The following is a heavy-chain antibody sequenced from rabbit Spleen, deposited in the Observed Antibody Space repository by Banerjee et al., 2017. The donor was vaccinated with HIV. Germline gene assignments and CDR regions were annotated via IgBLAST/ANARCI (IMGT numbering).Heavy chain of an antibody. Sequence: HLKESGGGLVQPGGSLKLSCKASGFTLSSSYMNWVRQAPGKGLEWIGYIDPVFGITYYANWVNGRFSISRENAQNTVFLRMTSLTAADTATYFCARDGAGGSYFALWGPGTLVTVS. CDR1: GFTLSSSY. D-gene: IGHD8-1*01. V-gene: IGHV1S7*01. CDR2: IDPVFGIT. CDR3: ARDGAGGSYFAL. J-gene: IGHJ4*01.